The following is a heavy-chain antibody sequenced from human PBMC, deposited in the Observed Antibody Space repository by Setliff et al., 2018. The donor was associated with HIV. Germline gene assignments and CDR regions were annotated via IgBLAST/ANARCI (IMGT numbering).Heavy chain of an antibody. Sequence: PGESLKISCAASGFTFSSYWMSWVRQAPGKGLEWVANIKQDGSEKYYVDSVRGRFTIPRDNAKNSLFLQMNSLSAEDTALYYCAKEGYDRAGMSYFYYYNIGVWGKGNAVTVSS. V-gene: IGHV3-7*03. D-gene: IGHD3-10*02. J-gene: IGHJ6*03. CDR2: IKQDGSEK. CDR1: GFTFSSYW. CDR3: AKEGYDRAGMSYFYYYNIGV.